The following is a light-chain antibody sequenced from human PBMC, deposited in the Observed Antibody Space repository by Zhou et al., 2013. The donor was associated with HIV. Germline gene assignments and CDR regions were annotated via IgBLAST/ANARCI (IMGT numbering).Light chain of an antibody. Sequence: DIQMTQSPSSLSASLGDRVSITCQASEDIQDYLNWFQQKPGKVPKLLIYGASSLQTGVPSRFSGSGSGTDFTLTISSLQPEDFATYYCQQANSFPLTFGGGTKVEIK. CDR1: EDIQDY. CDR3: QQANSFPLT. CDR2: GAS. V-gene: IGKV1-12*01. J-gene: IGKJ4*01.